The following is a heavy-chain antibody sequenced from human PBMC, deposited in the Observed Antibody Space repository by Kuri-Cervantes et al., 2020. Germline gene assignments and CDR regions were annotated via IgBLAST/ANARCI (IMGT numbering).Heavy chain of an antibody. CDR2: IYHSGST. CDR3: ARGTYGGVDY. CDR1: GYSISSGYY. J-gene: IGHJ4*02. Sequence: GSLRLSCTVPGYSISSGYYWGWIRQPPGKGLEWIGSIYHSGSTYYNPSLKSRVTISVDTSKNQFSLKLSSVTAADTAVCYCARGTYGGVDYWGQGTLVTVSS. D-gene: IGHD3-10*01. V-gene: IGHV4-38-2*02.